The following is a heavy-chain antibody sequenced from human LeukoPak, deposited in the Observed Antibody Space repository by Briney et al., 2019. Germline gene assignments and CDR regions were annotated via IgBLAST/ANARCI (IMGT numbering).Heavy chain of an antibody. CDR3: ELEGYDILTGYYKNY. CDR1: GFSISSYS. V-gene: IGHV3-48*04. Sequence: GGSLRLSCAASGFSISSYSMNWVRQAPGKGLEWVSYISSSGSTIYYADSVKGRFTISRDNAKNSLYLQMNSLRAEDTAVYYCELEGYDILTGYYKNYWGQGTLVTVSS. CDR2: ISSSGSTI. J-gene: IGHJ4*02. D-gene: IGHD3-9*01.